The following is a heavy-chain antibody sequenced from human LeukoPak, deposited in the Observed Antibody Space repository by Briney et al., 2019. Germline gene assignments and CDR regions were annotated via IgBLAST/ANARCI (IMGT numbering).Heavy chain of an antibody. D-gene: IGHD4-17*01. CDR1: GYSISSGYY. Sequence: SETLSLTCAVSGYSISSGYYWGWLRPPPGKGLEWIGSIYHSGSTYYNPSLKSRVTISVDTSKNQFSLKLSSVTAADTAVYYCARVVTTKQNWFDPWGQGTLVTVSS. V-gene: IGHV4-38-2*01. CDR3: ARVVTTKQNWFDP. CDR2: IYHSGST. J-gene: IGHJ5*02.